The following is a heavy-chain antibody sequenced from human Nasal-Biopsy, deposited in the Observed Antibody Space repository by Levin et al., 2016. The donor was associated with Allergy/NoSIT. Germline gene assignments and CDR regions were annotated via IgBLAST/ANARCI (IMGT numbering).Heavy chain of an antibody. V-gene: IGHV1-2*02. D-gene: IGHD2-2*01. CDR1: GYTFTGYY. Sequence: ASVKVSCKASGYTFTGYYIHWVRQAPGQGLEWMGWINPHGGGTGYAQNFQGRVTMTRDMSINTAYMELNRLESDDTALYYCARGIVPATHLDPWGQGTLVTVSS. CDR3: ARGIVPATHLDP. CDR2: INPHGGGT. J-gene: IGHJ5*02.